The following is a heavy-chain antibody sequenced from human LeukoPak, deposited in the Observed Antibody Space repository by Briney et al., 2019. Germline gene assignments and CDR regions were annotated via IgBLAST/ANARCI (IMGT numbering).Heavy chain of an antibody. V-gene: IGHV3-23*01. CDR3: ALNGREVPSGAFDI. D-gene: IGHD3-16*02. J-gene: IGHJ3*02. CDR2: ISGSGGST. CDR1: GSTVSSNY. Sequence: GGSLRLSCAASGSTVSSNYMSWVRQAPGKGLEWVSAISGSGGSTYYADSVKSRFTISRDNSKNTLYLQMNSLRAEDTAVYYCALNGREVPSGAFDIWGQGTMVTVSS.